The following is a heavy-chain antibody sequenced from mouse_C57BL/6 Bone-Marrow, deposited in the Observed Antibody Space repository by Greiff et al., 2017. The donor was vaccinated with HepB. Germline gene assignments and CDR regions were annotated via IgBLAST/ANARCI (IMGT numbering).Heavy chain of an antibody. V-gene: IGHV5-4*01. CDR1: GFTFSSYA. CDR2: ISDGGSYT. D-gene: IGHD1-2*01. J-gene: IGHJ3*01. CDR3: ARERNYGETPFAY. Sequence: DVQLVESGGGLVKPGGSLKLSCAASGFTFSSYAMSWVRQTPEKRLEWVATISDGGSYTYYPDNVKGRFTISRDNAKNNLYLQMSHLKSEDTAMYYCARERNYGETPFAYWGQGTLVTVSA.